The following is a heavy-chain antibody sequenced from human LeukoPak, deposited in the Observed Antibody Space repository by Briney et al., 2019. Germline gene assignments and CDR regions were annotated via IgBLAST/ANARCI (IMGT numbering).Heavy chain of an antibody. CDR2: IKSTTVDGTP. Sequence: GGSLRLSCAASGFTFSRFGMHWVRQAPGKGLEWVGRIKSTTVDGTPEYAAPVKGRFTISRDDSKNTVYLQMNSLKTEDTAVYYCTTGPGNSGYWGQGTLVTVSS. CDR3: TTGPGNSGY. CDR1: GFTFSRFG. V-gene: IGHV3-15*01. J-gene: IGHJ4*02. D-gene: IGHD4-23*01.